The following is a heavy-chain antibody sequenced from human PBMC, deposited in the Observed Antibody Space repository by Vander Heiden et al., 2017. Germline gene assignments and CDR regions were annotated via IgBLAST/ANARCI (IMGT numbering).Heavy chain of an antibody. J-gene: IGHJ4*02. Sequence: EVQLVESGGGLVQPGGSLRLSCAASGFTFSSYWMSWVRQAPGKGLEWVANIKQDGSEKYYVDSVKGRFTISRDNAKNSLYLQMNSLRAEDTAVYYCARDYYSSGWYCASDYWGQGTLVTVSS. CDR2: IKQDGSEK. V-gene: IGHV3-7*01. CDR3: ARDYYSSGWYCASDY. D-gene: IGHD6-19*01. CDR1: GFTFSSYW.